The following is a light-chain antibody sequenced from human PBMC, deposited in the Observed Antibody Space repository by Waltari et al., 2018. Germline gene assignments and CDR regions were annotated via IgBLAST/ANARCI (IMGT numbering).Light chain of an antibody. Sequence: QSVLTQAPSVSGAPRQRVTISCPAGASNIASFGFHWYQHLPGTVPKLLIYENTNRPSGVPDRFSGAKSGTSASLAIEGLQPEDEGDYYCQSYDNSLRGSVLFGGGTKVTV. CDR3: QSYDNSLRGSVL. V-gene: IGLV1-40*01. J-gene: IGLJ3*02. CDR1: ASNIASFG. CDR2: ENT.